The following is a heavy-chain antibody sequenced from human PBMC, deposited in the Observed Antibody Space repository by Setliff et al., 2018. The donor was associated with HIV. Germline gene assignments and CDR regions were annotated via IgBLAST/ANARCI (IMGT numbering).Heavy chain of an antibody. CDR2: LNPNISAT. D-gene: IGHD1-26*01. J-gene: IGHJ4*02. CDR1: GYTFINYD. Sequence: ASVMVSCKTSGYTFINYDINWVRQATGQGLEWMGWLNPNISATFYAPKFQGRVTMTRDTSTSTFYMELGSLRSEDTAVYYCARGVGAMGDYWGQGTLVTVSS. V-gene: IGHV1-8*01. CDR3: ARGVGAMGDY.